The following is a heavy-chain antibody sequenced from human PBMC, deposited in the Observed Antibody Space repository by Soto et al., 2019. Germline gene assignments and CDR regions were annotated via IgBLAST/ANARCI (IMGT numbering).Heavy chain of an antibody. Sequence: GGSLRLSCAASGFTFSSYAMSWVRQAPGKGLEWVSAISGSGGSTYYADSVKGRFTISRDNSKNTLYLQMNSLRAEDTAVYYCARGYDFWNPYYGMDVWGQGTSVTVSS. D-gene: IGHD3-3*01. V-gene: IGHV3-23*01. J-gene: IGHJ6*02. CDR3: ARGYDFWNPYYGMDV. CDR1: GFTFSSYA. CDR2: ISGSGGST.